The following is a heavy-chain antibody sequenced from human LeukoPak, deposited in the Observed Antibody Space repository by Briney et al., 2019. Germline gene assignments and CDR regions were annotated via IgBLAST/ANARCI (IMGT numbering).Heavy chain of an antibody. J-gene: IGHJ4*02. D-gene: IGHD4-23*01. Sequence: PGGSLRLSCAASGLSFSTFAMSWVRQGPARGLEWVSSIRGNGETFYADSVKGRFTLSSDSSRNTVYLQLNSLRAEDTAVYYCARVGGTVVDSRGNFDYWGQGTLVTVSS. CDR2: IRGNGET. CDR3: ARVGGTVVDSRGNFDY. V-gene: IGHV3-23*01. CDR1: GLSFSTFA.